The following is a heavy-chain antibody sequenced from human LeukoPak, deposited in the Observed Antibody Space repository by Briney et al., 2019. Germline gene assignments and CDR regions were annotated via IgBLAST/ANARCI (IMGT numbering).Heavy chain of an antibody. CDR2: IKSKTDGGTT. Sequence: GGSLRLSCAASGFTFSNAWMSWVRQGPGKGLEWVGRIKSKTDGGTTDYAAPVKGRFTISRDDSKNTLYLQMNSLKTEDTAVYYCTTEELLWFEGPDYWGQGTLVTVSS. CDR1: GFTFSNAW. V-gene: IGHV3-15*01. D-gene: IGHD3-10*01. CDR3: TTEELLWFEGPDY. J-gene: IGHJ4*02.